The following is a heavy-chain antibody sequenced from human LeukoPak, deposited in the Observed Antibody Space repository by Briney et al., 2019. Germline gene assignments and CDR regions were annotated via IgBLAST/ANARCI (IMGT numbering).Heavy chain of an antibody. CDR2: ISAYNGNT. D-gene: IGHD3-22*01. CDR3: ARVLEGYYYDSSGYGVDY. Sequence: ASVKVSCKASGYTFTSYGISWVRQAPGQGLEWMGWISAYNGNTNYAQKLQGRVTMTTDTSTSTAYMELRSLRSDDTAVYYCARVLEGYYYDSSGYGVDYWGQGTLVTVSS. CDR1: GYTFTSYG. J-gene: IGHJ4*02. V-gene: IGHV1-18*01.